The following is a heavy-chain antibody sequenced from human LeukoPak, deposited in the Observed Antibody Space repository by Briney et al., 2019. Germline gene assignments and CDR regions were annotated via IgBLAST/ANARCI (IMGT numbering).Heavy chain of an antibody. CDR1: GFTFGSYE. V-gene: IGHV3-48*03. D-gene: IGHD6-19*01. CDR3: ARGGAVAGLY. CDR2: ISSSGSTV. Sequence: GGSLRLSCAVSGFTFGSYEMNWVRHAPGEGLDGVSYISSSGSTVYYPDSVKGRFTISRDNAKNSLYLQMTSLRGEDTAVYYCARGGAVAGLYWGQGTLVTVSS. J-gene: IGHJ4*02.